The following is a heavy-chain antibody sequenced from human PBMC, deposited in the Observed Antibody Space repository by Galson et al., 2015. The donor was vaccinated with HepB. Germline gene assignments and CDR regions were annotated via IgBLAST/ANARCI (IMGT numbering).Heavy chain of an antibody. Sequence: SVKVSCKVSGYTLTNLSMHWVRQAPGKGLEWMGRIDPEDGDTIYAQKFQGTVTMTEDTSTDTAYMELSSLTSEDTAVYYCATDHLTLTGVNFDYWGQGTLVTVSS. CDR2: IDPEDGDT. J-gene: IGHJ4*02. V-gene: IGHV1-24*01. CDR1: GYTLTNLS. CDR3: ATDHLTLTGVNFDY. D-gene: IGHD7-27*01.